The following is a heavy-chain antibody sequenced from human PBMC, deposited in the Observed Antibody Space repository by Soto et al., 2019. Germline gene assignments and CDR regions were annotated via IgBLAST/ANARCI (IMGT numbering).Heavy chain of an antibody. CDR2: IYSGGST. V-gene: IGHV3-53*04. Sequence: GGSLRLSCAASGFTVSSNYMSWVRQAPGKGLEWVSVIYSGGSTYYADSVKGRFTISRHNSKNTLYLQMNSLRAEDTAVYYCAREQDPGYGDYARAFDIWGQGTMVTVSS. CDR3: AREQDPGYGDYARAFDI. D-gene: IGHD4-17*01. J-gene: IGHJ3*02. CDR1: GFTVSSNY.